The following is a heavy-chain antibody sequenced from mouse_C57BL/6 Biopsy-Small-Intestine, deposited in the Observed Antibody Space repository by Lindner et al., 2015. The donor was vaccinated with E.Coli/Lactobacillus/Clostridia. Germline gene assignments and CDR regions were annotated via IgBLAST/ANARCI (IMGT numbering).Heavy chain of an antibody. J-gene: IGHJ2*01. CDR3: ARGWDGYYFDY. D-gene: IGHD4-1*01. Sequence: VQLQESGAELVRPGTSVKMSCKASGYTFTNYWIGWAKQRPGHGLEWIGDIYPGGGYTNYNEKFKGKATLTADKSSSTAYMQFSSLTSEDSAIYYCARGWDGYYFDYWGQGTTLTVSS. CDR1: GYTFTNYW. V-gene: IGHV1-63*01. CDR2: IYPGGGYT.